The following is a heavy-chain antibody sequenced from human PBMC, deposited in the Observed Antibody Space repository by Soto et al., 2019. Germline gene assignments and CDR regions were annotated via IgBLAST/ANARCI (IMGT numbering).Heavy chain of an antibody. Sequence: SWIRQPPGKGLEWIGEINHSGSTNYNPSLKSRVTISVDTSKNQFSLKLSSVTAADTAVYYCARGSKGNCSGGSCYHNYYYYMDVWGKGTTVTVSS. V-gene: IGHV4-34*01. J-gene: IGHJ6*03. CDR3: ARGSKGNCSGGSCYHNYYYYMDV. D-gene: IGHD2-15*01. CDR2: INHSGST.